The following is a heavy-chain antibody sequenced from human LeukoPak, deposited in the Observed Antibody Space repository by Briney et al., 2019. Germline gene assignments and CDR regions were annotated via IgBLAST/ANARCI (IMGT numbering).Heavy chain of an antibody. J-gene: IGHJ4*02. D-gene: IGHD3-16*02. V-gene: IGHV1-46*01. CDR2: TNPSGGST. CDR3: ARVFYDYVWGSYRSVFDY. Sequence: GASVKVSCKASGYTFTSCYMHWVRQAPGQGLEWMGITNPSGGSTSYAQKFQGRVTMTRDTSTSTVYMELSSLRSEDTAVYYCARVFYDYVWGSYRSVFDYWGQGTLVTVSS. CDR1: GYTFTSCY.